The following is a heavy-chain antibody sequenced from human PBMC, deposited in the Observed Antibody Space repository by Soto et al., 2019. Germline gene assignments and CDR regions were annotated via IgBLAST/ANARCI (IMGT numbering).Heavy chain of an antibody. D-gene: IGHD3-10*01. Sequence: PSETLSLTCTVSGGSISSYYWSWIRQPPGKGLEWIGYIYYSGSTNYNPSLKSRVTISVDTSKNQFSLKLSSVTAADTAVYYCARGYYGSGSLYWGQGTLVTVSS. V-gene: IGHV4-59*01. CDR2: IYYSGST. CDR3: ARGYYGSGSLY. J-gene: IGHJ4*02. CDR1: GGSISSYY.